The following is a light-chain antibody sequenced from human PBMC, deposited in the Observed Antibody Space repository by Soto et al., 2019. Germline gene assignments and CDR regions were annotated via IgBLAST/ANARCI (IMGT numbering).Light chain of an antibody. CDR1: SGSVASNH. CDR2: ENN. Sequence: NFMLTQPHSVSESPGKTVTISCTRSSGSVASNHVQWYQQRPGSAPTTLIYENNQRPSGVPHRFSGSVDSSSNSASLTISGLKTEDEADYYCQSYDSNNVVFGGGTKLTVL. J-gene: IGLJ3*02. V-gene: IGLV6-57*04. CDR3: QSYDSNNVV.